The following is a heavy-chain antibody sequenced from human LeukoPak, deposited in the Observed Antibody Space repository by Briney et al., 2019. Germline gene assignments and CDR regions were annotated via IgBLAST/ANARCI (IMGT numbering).Heavy chain of an antibody. Sequence: GRSLRLSCAASGFTFSSYAMHWVRQAPGKGLEWVAVISYDGSNKYYADSVKGRFTISRDNSKNTLYQQMNSLRAEDTAVYYCARAKDGYNKDAFDYWGQGTLVTVSS. CDR1: GFTFSSYA. CDR2: ISYDGSNK. CDR3: ARAKDGYNKDAFDY. D-gene: IGHD5-24*01. J-gene: IGHJ4*02. V-gene: IGHV3-30-3*01.